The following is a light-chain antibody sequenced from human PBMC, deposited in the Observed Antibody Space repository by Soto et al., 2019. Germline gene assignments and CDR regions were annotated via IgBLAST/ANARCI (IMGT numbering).Light chain of an antibody. CDR1: QNVRTF. CDR3: QQHSHWPPWT. CDR2: GAS. Sequence: EVVLTQSPATLSLSPGERATLSCRASQNVRTFLDWYQQKPGQAPRLLIYGASNRATGIPARFSGSGSGTDFTRPISSLEPEDFAVYYCQQHSHWPPWTFGQGTRVEIK. V-gene: IGKV3-11*01. J-gene: IGKJ1*01.